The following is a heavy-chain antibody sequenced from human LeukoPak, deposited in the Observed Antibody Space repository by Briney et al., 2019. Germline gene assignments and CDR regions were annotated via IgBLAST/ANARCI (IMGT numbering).Heavy chain of an antibody. D-gene: IGHD3-22*01. V-gene: IGHV1-69*05. CDR3: ARARVHNYYDSIGSFDY. CDR2: IIPIFGTA. Sequence: SVKVSCKASGGTFSSYAISWVRQAPGQGLEWMGGIIPIFGTANYAQKFQGRVTITTDESTSTAHMELSSLRSEDTAVYYCARARVHNYYDSIGSFDYWGQGTLVTVSS. CDR1: GGTFSSYA. J-gene: IGHJ4*02.